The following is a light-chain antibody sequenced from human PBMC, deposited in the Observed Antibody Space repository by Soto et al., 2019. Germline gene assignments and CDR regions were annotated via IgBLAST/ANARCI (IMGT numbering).Light chain of an antibody. CDR1: QSVSST. Sequence: EIVLTQSPGTLSLSPGERATLSCRASQSVSSTLAWYQQKPGQVPRLLIYGASTRATGVPARFSGSGSGTEFTLSISSLQSEDFAVYYCQQYHNWPAFGQGTKVDIK. J-gene: IGKJ1*01. V-gene: IGKV3-15*01. CDR2: GAS. CDR3: QQYHNWPA.